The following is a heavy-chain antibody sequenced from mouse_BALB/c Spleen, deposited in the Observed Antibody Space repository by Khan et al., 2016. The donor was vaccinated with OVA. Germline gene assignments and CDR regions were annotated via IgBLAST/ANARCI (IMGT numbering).Heavy chain of an antibody. CDR2: IDPANGNT. CDR1: GFNIKDTY. Sequence: VRLQQSGAELVKPGASVKLSCTASGFNIKDTYMQWVKQRPEQGLEWIGRIDPANGNTKYDPKFQGKATITADTSSNTAYLQLSSLTSEDTAVYYCAGINAWGQGTTLTVSS. V-gene: IGHV14-3*02. CDR3: AGINA. J-gene: IGHJ2*01.